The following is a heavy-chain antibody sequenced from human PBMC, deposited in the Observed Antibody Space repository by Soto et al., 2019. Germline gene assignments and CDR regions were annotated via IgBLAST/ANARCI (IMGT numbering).Heavy chain of an antibody. J-gene: IGHJ6*03. V-gene: IGHV3-33*01. Sequence: GGSLRLSCAASGFTFSSYGMHWVRQAPGKGLEWVAVIWYDGSNKYYADSVKGRFTISRDNSKNTLYLQMNSLRAEDTAVYYCARVADQFPYYYYYYMDVWSKGTTVTVSS. CDR1: GFTFSSYG. CDR3: ARVADQFPYYYYYYMDV. CDR2: IWYDGSNK. D-gene: IGHD2-2*01.